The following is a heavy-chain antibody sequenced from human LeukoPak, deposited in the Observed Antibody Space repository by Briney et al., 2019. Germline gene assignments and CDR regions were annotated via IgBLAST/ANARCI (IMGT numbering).Heavy chain of an antibody. CDR1: GGSFSGYY. V-gene: IGHV4-34*01. D-gene: IGHD3-16*02. CDR2: INHSGST. CDR3: ARLGYDYVWGSYRPPLAYYFDY. Sequence: TSETLSLTCAVYGGSFSGYYWSWIRQPPGKGLEWIGEINHSGSTNYNPSLKSRVTISVDTSKNQFSLKLSSATAADTAVYYCARLGYDYVWGSYRPPLAYYFDYWGQGTLVTVSS. J-gene: IGHJ4*02.